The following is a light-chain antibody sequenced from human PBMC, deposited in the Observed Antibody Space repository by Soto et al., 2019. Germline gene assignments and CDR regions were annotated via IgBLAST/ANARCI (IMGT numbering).Light chain of an antibody. Sequence: EIVLTQSPGTLSLSPGERATLSCSASQRVSSSYLAWYQQKPGQAPRLLIYGASTRATGIPDRFSGSGSGTDFTRTISRLEPEDFGVYFCQRYGSSPPVTFGQGTKVEI. J-gene: IGKJ2*01. CDR3: QRYGSSPPVT. V-gene: IGKV3-20*01. CDR1: QRVSSSY. CDR2: GAS.